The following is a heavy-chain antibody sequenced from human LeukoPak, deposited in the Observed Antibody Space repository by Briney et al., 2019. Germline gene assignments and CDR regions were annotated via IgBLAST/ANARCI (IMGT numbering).Heavy chain of an antibody. D-gene: IGHD3-22*01. CDR2: ISSSSSYI. CDR1: GFTFSTYS. CDR3: ASHAMIVVAIDAFDI. J-gene: IGHJ3*02. V-gene: IGHV3-21*01. Sequence: NPGGSLRLSCAASGFTFSTYSGNWIRQAPGKGLEWVSSISSSSSYIYYADSVKGRFTISRDNAKNSLYLQMNSLRAEDTAVYYCASHAMIVVAIDAFDIWGQGTMVTVSS.